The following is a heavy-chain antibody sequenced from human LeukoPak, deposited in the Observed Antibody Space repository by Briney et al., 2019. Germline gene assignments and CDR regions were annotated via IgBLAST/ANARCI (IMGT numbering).Heavy chain of an antibody. Sequence: GRSLRLSCAASGFTFSSYGMHWVRQAPGKGLEWVAVISYDGSNKFYADSVKGRFTISRGNSKNTLYLQMNSLRAEDTAVYYCAKEGGDYYDSSGYSFDYWGQGTLVTVSS. V-gene: IGHV3-30*18. CDR3: AKEGGDYYDSSGYSFDY. CDR1: GFTFSSYG. CDR2: ISYDGSNK. D-gene: IGHD3-22*01. J-gene: IGHJ4*02.